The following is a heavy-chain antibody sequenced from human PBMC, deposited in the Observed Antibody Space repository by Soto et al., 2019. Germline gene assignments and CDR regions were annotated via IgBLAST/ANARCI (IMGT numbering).Heavy chain of an antibody. CDR1: GFTFSSYA. Sequence: PGGSLRVSCAASGFTFSSYAMSRVRQAPGKGLEWVSAISGSGGSTYYADSVKGRFTISRDNSKNTLYLQMNSLRAEDTAVYYCAKHEYYDSSGYFAPAPFLYFDYWGQGTLVTVSS. D-gene: IGHD3-22*01. J-gene: IGHJ4*02. V-gene: IGHV3-23*01. CDR3: AKHEYYDSSGYFAPAPFLYFDY. CDR2: ISGSGGST.